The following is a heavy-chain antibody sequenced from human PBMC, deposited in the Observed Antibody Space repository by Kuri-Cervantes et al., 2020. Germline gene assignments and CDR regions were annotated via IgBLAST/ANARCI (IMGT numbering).Heavy chain of an antibody. CDR3: ASGDYYDSSGYPA. V-gene: IGHV3-30-3*01. J-gene: IGHJ5*02. Sequence: GGSLRLSCAASGFTFSSYAMHWVRQAPGKGLEWVAVISYDGSNKYYADSVKGRFTISRDNSKNTLYLQMSSLRAEDTAVYYCASGDYYDSSGYPAWGQGTLVTVSS. D-gene: IGHD3-22*01. CDR2: ISYDGSNK. CDR1: GFTFSSYA.